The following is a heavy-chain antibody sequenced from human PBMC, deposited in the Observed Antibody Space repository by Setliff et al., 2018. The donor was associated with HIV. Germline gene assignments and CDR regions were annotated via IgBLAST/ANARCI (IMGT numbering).Heavy chain of an antibody. CDR1: GGSISSGSYY. CDR3: ARGLNYYGSGSYLPLGY. D-gene: IGHD3-10*01. CDR2: IDHSGNI. V-gene: IGHV4-39*07. J-gene: IGHJ4*02. Sequence: PSETLSLTCTVSGGSISSGSYYWTWIRQPPGKGLEWIGEIDHSGNIKYHASLKSRVTISKDTSKNQISLKLRSLTAADTAVYYCARGLNYYGSGSYLPLGYWGQGTLVTVSS.